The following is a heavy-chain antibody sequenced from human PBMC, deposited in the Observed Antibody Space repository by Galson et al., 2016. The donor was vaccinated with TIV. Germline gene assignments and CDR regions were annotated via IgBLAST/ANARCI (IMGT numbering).Heavy chain of an antibody. CDR1: GYRFSHSW. J-gene: IGHJ6*02. D-gene: IGHD3-3*01. CDR3: ARNGYAFWNGQDYFGYGMDV. Sequence: QSGAEVKKPGGSLKISCKTSGYRFSHSWIGWVRQKPGKGLEWVGHIYPGDSDTRYSPSFQGHVTISADTSIDTAYLQWGSLKASDTAIYYCARNGYAFWNGQDYFGYGMDVWGQGTTVTVSS. V-gene: IGHV5-51*03. CDR2: IYPGDSDT.